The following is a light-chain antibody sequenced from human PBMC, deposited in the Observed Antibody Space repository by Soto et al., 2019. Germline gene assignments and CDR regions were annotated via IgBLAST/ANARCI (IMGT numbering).Light chain of an antibody. CDR3: QQANSFPIT. Sequence: DIQMTQSPSTLSASMGDRVTITCRASQSISSRLAWYQKKPGKAPKLLIYDALNLESGVPSRFSGSGSGTDFTLTITSLQPEDFATYYCQQANSFPITFGQGTRLEIK. CDR2: DAL. CDR1: QSISSR. J-gene: IGKJ5*01. V-gene: IGKV1-5*01.